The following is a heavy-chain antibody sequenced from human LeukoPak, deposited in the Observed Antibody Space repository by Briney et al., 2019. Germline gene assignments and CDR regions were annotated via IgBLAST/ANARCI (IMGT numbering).Heavy chain of an antibody. CDR2: ISSGGNTI. D-gene: IGHD3-10*02. CDR3: AKCSLTLLHYFDY. Sequence: HPGGSLRLSCAASGFTFSSYEMNWVRQAPGKGLEWVSYISSGGNTIYYADSVKGRFTISRDNSKNTLYLQMNSLRAEDTAVYYCAKCSLTLLHYFDYWGQGTLVTVSS. V-gene: IGHV3-48*03. CDR1: GFTFSSYE. J-gene: IGHJ4*02.